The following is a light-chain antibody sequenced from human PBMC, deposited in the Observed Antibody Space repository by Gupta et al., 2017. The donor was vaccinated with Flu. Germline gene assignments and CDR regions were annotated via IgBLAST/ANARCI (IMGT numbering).Light chain of an antibody. J-gene: IGKJ2*03. Sequence: DIHMTQSPSSLSASVGDRVTITCRASQSISSYLNWYQQKPGKAPKRLIYAASSLQSGVPSRFSGSGSGTDFTLTISSLQPEDFATYYCQQSYSTSYSCGQGTKLEIK. CDR3: QQSYSTSYS. V-gene: IGKV1-39*01. CDR1: QSISSY. CDR2: AAS.